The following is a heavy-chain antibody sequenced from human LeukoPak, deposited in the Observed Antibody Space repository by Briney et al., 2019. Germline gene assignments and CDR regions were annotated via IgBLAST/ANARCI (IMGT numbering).Heavy chain of an antibody. D-gene: IGHD3-16*02. Sequence: SETLSLTCAVYGGSFSGYYRSWIRQPPGKGLEWIGEINHSGSTNYNPSLKSRVTISVDTSKNQFSLKLSSVTAADTAVYYCARAGPGGVWGSYRYPDYWGQGTLVTVSS. CDR3: ARAGPGGVWGSYRYPDY. CDR1: GGSFSGYY. CDR2: INHSGST. J-gene: IGHJ4*02. V-gene: IGHV4-34*01.